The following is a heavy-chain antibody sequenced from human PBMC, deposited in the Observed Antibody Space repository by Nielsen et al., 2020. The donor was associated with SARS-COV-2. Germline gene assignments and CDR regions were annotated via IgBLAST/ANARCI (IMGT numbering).Heavy chain of an antibody. CDR2: SDHSWRI. CDR3: AREYSSSPGAFDI. J-gene: IGHJ3*02. D-gene: IGHD6-6*01. CDR1: GGSIRNTY. Sequence: SETLSLTCAVSGGSIRNTYWGWIRQPPGKRLEWIAYSDHSWRINYNPSLKSRVTISADTSKNQFSLKLRSVTAADTAVYYCAREYSSSPGAFDIWGQGTMVTVSS. V-gene: IGHV4-59*01.